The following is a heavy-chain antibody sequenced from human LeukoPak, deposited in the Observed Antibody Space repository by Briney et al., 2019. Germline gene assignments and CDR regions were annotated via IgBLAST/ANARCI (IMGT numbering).Heavy chain of an antibody. J-gene: IGHJ4*02. CDR3: ARARLQYYYDTTDRGVFDY. CDR2: IIPIFGTA. Sequence: GASVKVSCKASGGTFSSYAISWVRQAPGQGLEWMGGIIPIFGTANYAQKFQGRVTITADESTSTAYMELSSLRSEDTAVYYCARARLQYYYDTTDRGVFDYWGQGTLVTVSS. V-gene: IGHV1-69*13. CDR1: GGTFSSYA. D-gene: IGHD3-22*01.